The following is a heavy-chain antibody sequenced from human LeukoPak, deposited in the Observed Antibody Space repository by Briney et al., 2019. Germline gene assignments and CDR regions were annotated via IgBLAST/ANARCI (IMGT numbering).Heavy chain of an antibody. Sequence: GGSLRLSCAASGFSFSFYAMSWVRQTPGKGLEWVSAISDSGTDTFYAGSVKGRFTISRDNSKNTLYLHLNSLRGEDTAVYYCAKDVTMVTHILDDWGQGTLVTVSS. CDR1: GFSFSFYA. V-gene: IGHV3-23*01. J-gene: IGHJ4*02. D-gene: IGHD4/OR15-4a*01. CDR2: ISDSGTDT. CDR3: AKDVTMVTHILDD.